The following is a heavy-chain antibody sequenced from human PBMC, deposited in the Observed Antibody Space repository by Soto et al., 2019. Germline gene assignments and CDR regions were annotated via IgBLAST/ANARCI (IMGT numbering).Heavy chain of an antibody. V-gene: IGHV4-59*01. D-gene: IGHD3-22*01. CDR2: VYYTGST. CDR1: GDSISTFY. J-gene: IGHJ4*02. Sequence: SETLSLTCTVSGDSISTFYWGWMRQSPGKELEWIGYVYYTGSTNYNPSLKSRVTISVDRSKNQFSLKLTSANAADTAVYYCARCRTVRNYADDSSDYFYFFDYWGQGTQVTVSS. CDR3: ARCRTVRNYADDSSDYFYFFDY.